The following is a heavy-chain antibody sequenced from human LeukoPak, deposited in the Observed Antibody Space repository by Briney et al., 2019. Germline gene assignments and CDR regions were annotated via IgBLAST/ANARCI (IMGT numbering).Heavy chain of an antibody. CDR2: IYPGDSDA. V-gene: IGHV5-51*01. CDR1: GYSFTSYW. CDR3: AREGGSNPTFDL. J-gene: IGHJ4*02. D-gene: IGHD1-26*01. Sequence: GESLKISCRGSGYSFTSYWIGWVRQMPGKGLEWMGIIYPGDSDARYSPSFEGHVTILVDKSINTAYLQWSSLKASDNAMYYCAREGGSNPTFDLWGQGTLVTVSS.